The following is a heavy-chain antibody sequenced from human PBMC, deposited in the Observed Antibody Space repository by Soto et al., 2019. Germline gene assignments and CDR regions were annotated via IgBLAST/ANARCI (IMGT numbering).Heavy chain of an antibody. J-gene: IGHJ3*02. CDR2: INHSGIT. V-gene: IGHV4-34*08. CDR3: TGRKLPHYDSISHEAFRI. Sequence: SGSLTLSCAASGCTVSSNYMSWVRQAPGKGLEWIGEINHSGITNYNASLKSRVTISVDTSKKQLSLKVFSVTAADTAVYYCTGRKLPHYDSISHEAFRIWFQWPLVT. D-gene: IGHD3-3*01. CDR1: GCTVSSNY.